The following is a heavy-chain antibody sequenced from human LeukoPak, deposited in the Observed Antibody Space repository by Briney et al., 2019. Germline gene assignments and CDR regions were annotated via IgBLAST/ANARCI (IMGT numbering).Heavy chain of an antibody. CDR3: ARTVRFLEWFFDY. CDR2: ISSSSSYI. J-gene: IGHJ4*02. V-gene: IGHV3-21*01. D-gene: IGHD3-3*01. Sequence: GGSLRLSCTASGFAFSSYSMNWVRQAPGKGLEWVSSISSSSSYIYYADSVKGRFTISRDNAKNSLYLQMNSLRAEDKAVYFCARTVRFLEWFFDYWGQGNLVTVSS. CDR1: GFAFSSYS.